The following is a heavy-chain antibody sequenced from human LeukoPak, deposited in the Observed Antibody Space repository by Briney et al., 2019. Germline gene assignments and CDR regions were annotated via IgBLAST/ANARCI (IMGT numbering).Heavy chain of an antibody. D-gene: IGHD3-10*01. J-gene: IGHJ4*02. CDR1: GYTFTTYG. Sequence: GASVKVSCKTSGYTFTTYGINWVRQAPGQGLEWMGWISGSNGNTKYAQKVQGRVTMTTDTSTTTAYMKVRSLRSDDTAVYYCARDRDRMVQGVTALFDYWGQGTLVTVSS. CDR3: ARDRDRMVQGVTALFDY. CDR2: ISGSNGNT. V-gene: IGHV1-18*04.